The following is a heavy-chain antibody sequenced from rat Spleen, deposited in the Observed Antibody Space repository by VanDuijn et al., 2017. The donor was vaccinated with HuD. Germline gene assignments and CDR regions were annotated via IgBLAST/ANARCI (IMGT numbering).Heavy chain of an antibody. D-gene: IGHD1-4*01. Sequence: EVQLVESGGGLVQPGRSLKLSCVASGFTFNNYWMSWIRQAPGTGLEWVASITNTGGSIYYPDSVKGRFTISRDNAQNTLYLQMNSLRSEDTATYYCTRGGLPGPSYFDYWGQGVMVTVSS. J-gene: IGHJ2*01. CDR1: GFTFNNYW. V-gene: IGHV5-31*01. CDR2: ITNTGGSI. CDR3: TRGGLPGPSYFDY.